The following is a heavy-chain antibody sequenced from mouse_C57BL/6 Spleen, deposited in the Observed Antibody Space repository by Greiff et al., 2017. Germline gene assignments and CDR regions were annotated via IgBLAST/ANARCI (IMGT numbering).Heavy chain of an antibody. J-gene: IGHJ2*01. Sequence: QVQLQQPGAELVMPGASVKLSCKASGYTFTSYWMHWVKQRPGQGLEWIGEIDPSDSYTNYNQKFKGKSTLTVDKSSSTAYMQLSSLTSEDSAVYYCAKGYDYDAYYFDYWCQGTTLTVSS. V-gene: IGHV1-69*01. CDR1: GYTFTSYW. CDR3: AKGYDYDAYYFDY. D-gene: IGHD2-4*01. CDR2: IDPSDSYT.